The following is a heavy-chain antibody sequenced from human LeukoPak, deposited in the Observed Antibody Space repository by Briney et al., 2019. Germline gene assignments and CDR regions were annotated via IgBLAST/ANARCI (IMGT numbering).Heavy chain of an antibody. J-gene: IGHJ6*03. Sequence: GASVKVSCKASGYTFTSYGISWVRQAPGQGLEWMGWISAYNGNTNYAQKLQGRVTMTTDTSTSTAYMELRSLRSDDTAVYYCARVRGRDIRYYNYMDVWGKGTTVTVSS. CDR2: ISAYNGNT. D-gene: IGHD2-15*01. V-gene: IGHV1-18*01. CDR1: GYTFTSYG. CDR3: ARVRGRDIRYYNYMDV.